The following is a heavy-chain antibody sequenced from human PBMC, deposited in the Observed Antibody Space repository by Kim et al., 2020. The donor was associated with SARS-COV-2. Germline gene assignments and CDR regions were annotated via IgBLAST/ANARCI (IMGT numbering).Heavy chain of an antibody. Sequence: ASVKVSCKVSGYTLTELSMHLVRQAPGKGLEWLGGFDPEDGETIYAQKFQGRVTMTEDTSTDTAYMELSSLRSEDTAVYYCATDTSGITMVRGVIITGFYYYYYGMDVWGQGTTVTVSS. CDR3: ATDTSGITMVRGVIITGFYYYYYGMDV. CDR1: GYTLTELS. J-gene: IGHJ6*02. D-gene: IGHD3-10*01. V-gene: IGHV1-24*01. CDR2: FDPEDGET.